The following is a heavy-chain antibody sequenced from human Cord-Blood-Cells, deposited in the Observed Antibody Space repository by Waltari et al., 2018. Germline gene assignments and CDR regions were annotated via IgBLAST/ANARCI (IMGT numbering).Heavy chain of an antibody. D-gene: IGHD6-13*01. V-gene: IGHV1-2*02. CDR3: AIFLLWGGSSSSRYWYDP. CDR1: GYTFTGYY. CDR2: INPIRGYT. Sequence: QVQLVQSGAEVKKPGASVKVSCKASGYTFTGYYMHWVRQAPGQGLEWIGRINPIRGYTNIATYFHDRATMTRDTSVTTAYVKRGGLSSEYRSVYFCAIFLLWGGSSSSRYWYDPWGNGSLVTVSS. J-gene: IGHJ5*02.